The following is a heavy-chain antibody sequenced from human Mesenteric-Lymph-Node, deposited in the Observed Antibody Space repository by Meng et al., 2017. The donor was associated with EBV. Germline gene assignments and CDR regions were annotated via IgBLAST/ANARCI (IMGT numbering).Heavy chain of an antibody. CDR3: ARVGQWLPIDY. J-gene: IGHJ4*02. CDR1: CGSISSSNW. V-gene: IGHV4-4*02. CDR2: SYHSGST. D-gene: IGHD6-19*01. Sequence: HPQESGPGLVQPSGTLSLPCVASCGSISSSNWWSWVRQPPGKGLEWIGESYHSGSTNYTPSLKSRVTISVDKSKNQFSLNLSSVTAADTAVYYCARVGQWLPIDYWGQGTLVTVSS.